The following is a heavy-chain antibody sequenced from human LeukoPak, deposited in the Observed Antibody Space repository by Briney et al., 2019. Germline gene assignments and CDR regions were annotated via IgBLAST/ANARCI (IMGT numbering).Heavy chain of an antibody. V-gene: IGHV1-69*13. CDR3: ARHPGYCSGGSCYYYYYYGMDV. CDR2: IIPIFGTA. J-gene: IGHJ6*04. CDR1: GYTFTSYG. D-gene: IGHD2-15*01. Sequence: ASVKVSCKASGYTFTSYGISWVRQAPGQGLEWMGGIIPIFGTANYAQKFQGRVTITADESTSTAYMELSSLRSEDTAVYYCARHPGYCSGGSCYYYYYYGMDVWGKGTTVTVSS.